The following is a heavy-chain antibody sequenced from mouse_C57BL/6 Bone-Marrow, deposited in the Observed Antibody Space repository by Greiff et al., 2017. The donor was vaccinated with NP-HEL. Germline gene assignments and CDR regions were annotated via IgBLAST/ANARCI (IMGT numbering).Heavy chain of an antibody. CDR3: ARAPSYSNYEAWFAY. J-gene: IGHJ3*01. V-gene: IGHV1-55*01. CDR1: GYTFTSYW. Sequence: QVHVKQPGAELVKPGASVKMSCKASGYTFTSYWITWVKQRPGQGLEWIGDIYPGSGSTNYNEKFKSKATLTVDTSSSTAYMQLSSLTSEDSAVYYCARAPSYSNYEAWFAYWGQGTLVTVSA. CDR2: IYPGSGST. D-gene: IGHD2-5*01.